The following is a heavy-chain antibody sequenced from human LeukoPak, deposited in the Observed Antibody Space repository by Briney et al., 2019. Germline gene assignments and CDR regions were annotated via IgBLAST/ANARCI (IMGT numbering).Heavy chain of an antibody. CDR3: ASGRKWLKFDY. D-gene: IGHD5-12*01. Sequence: SETLSLTCAVYGGSFSGYYWSWIRQPPGKGLEWIGEINHSGSTNYNPSLKSRVTISVDTSKNQFSLKLSSVTAADTAVYYCASGRKWLKFDYWGQGTLVTVSS. CDR2: INHSGST. J-gene: IGHJ4*02. V-gene: IGHV4-34*01. CDR1: GGSFSGYY.